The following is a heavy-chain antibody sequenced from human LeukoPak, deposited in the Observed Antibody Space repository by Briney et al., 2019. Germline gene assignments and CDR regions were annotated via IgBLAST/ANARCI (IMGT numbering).Heavy chain of an antibody. CDR2: ISSSISTI. Sequence: PGGSLRLSCAASGFTFSSYSMNWVRQAPGKGLEWVSYISSSISTIYYADSVKGRFTISRDNAKNSLYLQVNSLRAEDTAVYYCARVRGSYYLDYWGQGTLVTVSS. V-gene: IGHV3-48*01. CDR1: GFTFSSYS. D-gene: IGHD1-26*01. CDR3: ARVRGSYYLDY. J-gene: IGHJ4*02.